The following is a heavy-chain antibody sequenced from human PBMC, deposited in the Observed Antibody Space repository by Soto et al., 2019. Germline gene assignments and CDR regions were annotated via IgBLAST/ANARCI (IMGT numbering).Heavy chain of an antibody. CDR3: ARGLILWFGELSRRGSYYYYMDV. CDR1: GGSFSGYQ. CDR2: INDSGNI. D-gene: IGHD3-10*01. V-gene: IGHV4-34*01. J-gene: IGHJ6*03. Sequence: QVQLQQWGAGLLKPSETLSLTCAVYGGSFSGYQWSWIRQTPGKGLQWLGEINDSGNINYNPALKSRVTILIDTPTKQISLKLSSVTAADTAVYYCARGLILWFGELSRRGSYYYYMDVWGKGTTVTVSS.